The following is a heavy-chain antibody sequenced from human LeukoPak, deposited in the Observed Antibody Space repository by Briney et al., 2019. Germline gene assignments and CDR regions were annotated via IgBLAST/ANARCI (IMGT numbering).Heavy chain of an antibody. CDR2: INPNSGGT. V-gene: IGHV1-2*06. Sequence: ASVKVSCKASGYTFTGYYMHWVRQAPGQGLEWMGRINPNSGGTNYAQKFQGRVTMTRDTSISTAYMELSRLRSDDTAVYYCARDHKSRNMVRGVTVDYWGQGTLVTVSS. J-gene: IGHJ4*02. CDR3: ARDHKSRNMVRGVTVDY. CDR1: GYTFTGYY. D-gene: IGHD3-10*01.